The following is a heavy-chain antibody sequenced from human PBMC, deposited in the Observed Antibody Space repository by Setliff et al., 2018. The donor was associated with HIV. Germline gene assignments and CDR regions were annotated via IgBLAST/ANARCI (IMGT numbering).Heavy chain of an antibody. CDR2: ISSTGAII. CDR1: GFTFSTSE. CDR3: AREFVALGNHFDK. J-gene: IGHJ4*02. V-gene: IGHV3-48*03. Sequence: GESLRLSCAAAGFTFSTSEMNWVRQAPGKGLEWISYISSTGAIIYYADSVRGRFTISRDNAKNSVYLQMNSLRADDTALYYCAREFVALGNHFDKWGQGTLVTVSS.